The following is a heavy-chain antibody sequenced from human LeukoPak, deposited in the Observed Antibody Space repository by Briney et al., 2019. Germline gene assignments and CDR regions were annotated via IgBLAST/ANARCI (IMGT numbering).Heavy chain of an antibody. CDR2: IRSKANSYAT. CDR3: ARGVATNPFDY. J-gene: IGHJ4*02. Sequence: GGSLRLSCAASGFTFSGSAMHWVRQASGKGLEWVGRIRSKANSYATAYAASVKGRFTISRADSKNTAYLQMNSLRAEDTAVYYCARGVATNPFDYWGQGTLVTVSS. V-gene: IGHV3-73*01. CDR1: GFTFSGSA. D-gene: IGHD2-15*01.